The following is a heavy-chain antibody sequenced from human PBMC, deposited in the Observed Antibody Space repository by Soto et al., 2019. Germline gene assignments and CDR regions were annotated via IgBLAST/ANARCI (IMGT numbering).Heavy chain of an antibody. CDR1: GGTFSSYA. CDR2: IIPIFGTA. CDR3: ARDNNPSVVVVPAAMPEYYGIDV. D-gene: IGHD2-2*01. J-gene: IGHJ6*02. Sequence: QVQLVQSGAEVKTPGSSVKVSCKASGGTFSSYAIRWVRQAPGQVLEWMGGIIPIFGTANYAQKFQGRVTITADESTSTAYMELSSLRSEDTAVYYCARDNNPSVVVVPAAMPEYYGIDVWGQGTTVTVSS. V-gene: IGHV1-69*01.